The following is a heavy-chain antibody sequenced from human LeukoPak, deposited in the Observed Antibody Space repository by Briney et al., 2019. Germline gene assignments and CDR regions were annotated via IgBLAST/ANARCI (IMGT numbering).Heavy chain of an antibody. CDR2: INPSGGST. CDR3: AAYGDYVRRAQYYFDY. CDR1: GYTFTSYY. D-gene: IGHD4-17*01. J-gene: IGHJ4*02. Sequence: GASVKVSCKASGYTFTSYYMHWERQAPGQGLEWMGIINPSGGSTSYAQKFQGRVTMTRDTSTSTAYMELSSLRSEDTAVYYCAAYGDYVRRAQYYFDYWGQGTLVTVSS. V-gene: IGHV1-46*01.